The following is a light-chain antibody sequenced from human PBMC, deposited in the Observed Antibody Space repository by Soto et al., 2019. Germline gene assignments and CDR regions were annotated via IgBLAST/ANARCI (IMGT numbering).Light chain of an antibody. Sequence: EIVMTQSPATLSVSPGERATLSCRASRNVGSKLAWYMQKPGQAPRLLIYDASNRATGIPARFSGSGSGTDFTLTISSLEPEDFAVYYCQQRSNWPITFGQGTRLEIK. CDR2: DAS. CDR3: QQRSNWPIT. J-gene: IGKJ5*01. CDR1: RNVGSK. V-gene: IGKV3-11*01.